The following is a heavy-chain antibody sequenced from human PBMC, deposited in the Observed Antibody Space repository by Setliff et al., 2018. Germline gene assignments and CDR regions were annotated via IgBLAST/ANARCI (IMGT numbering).Heavy chain of an antibody. J-gene: IGHJ4*02. V-gene: IGHV1-8*02. CDR3: ASSRDYNFWSGYYSPLDY. Sequence: ASVKVSCKASGYTFTSYDINWVRQATGQGLEWMGWMNPNSGNTGYAQKLQGRVTMTRNTSTSTAYMELSSLRSEDTAVYYCASSRDYNFWSGYYSPLDYWGQGTLVTVPQ. D-gene: IGHD3-3*01. CDR2: MNPNSGNT. CDR1: GYTFTSYD.